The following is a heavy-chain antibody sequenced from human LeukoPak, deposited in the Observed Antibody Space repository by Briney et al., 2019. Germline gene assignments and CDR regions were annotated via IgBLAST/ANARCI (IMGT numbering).Heavy chain of an antibody. CDR2: IYPSDSDT. J-gene: IGHJ4*02. CDR1: GYRFPSCW. V-gene: IGHV5-51*01. Sequence: GESLKISCKGSGYRFPSCWIGWVRQMPGKGLEWMGIIYPSDSDTRYSPSFQGQVTISADKSISTAYLQWNNLKASDTAMYYCARPGENYSIDYWGQGTLVTVSS. CDR3: ARPGENYSIDY. D-gene: IGHD1-7*01.